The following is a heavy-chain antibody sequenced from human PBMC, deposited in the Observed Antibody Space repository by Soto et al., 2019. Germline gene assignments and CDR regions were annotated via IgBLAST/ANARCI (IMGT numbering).Heavy chain of an antibody. Sequence: ASVKVSCTASGYTFTIYDINWVRQATGQGIAWMGWMNPNSGNTGYAQKFQGRVTMTRNTSISTAYMELSSLRSEDTAVYYCARGRYCSMTRCYNYYYYYGMDVWGQGNTVTVAS. D-gene: IGHD2-2*02. V-gene: IGHV1-8*01. CDR1: GYTFTIYD. CDR2: MNPNSGNT. CDR3: ARGRYCSMTRCYNYYYYYGMDV. J-gene: IGHJ6*02.